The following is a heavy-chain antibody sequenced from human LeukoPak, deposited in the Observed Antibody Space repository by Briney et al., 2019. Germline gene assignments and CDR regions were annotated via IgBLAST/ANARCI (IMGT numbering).Heavy chain of an antibody. Sequence: GRSLRLSCAASGFTFEDYAMNWVRQAPGKGLEWVSGINWNGNNIGYADSVKGRFTISRDNAKTSLYLQMNSLRADDTALYYCAKGWGYDNSALPYIWGQGTMVSVSS. J-gene: IGHJ3*02. CDR1: GFTFEDYA. D-gene: IGHD3-22*01. CDR2: INWNGNNI. V-gene: IGHV3-9*01. CDR3: AKGWGYDNSALPYI.